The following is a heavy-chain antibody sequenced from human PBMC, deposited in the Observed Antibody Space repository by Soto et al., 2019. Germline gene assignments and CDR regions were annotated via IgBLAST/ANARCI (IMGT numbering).Heavy chain of an antibody. CDR2: IYYSGST. D-gene: IGHD2-8*01. V-gene: IGHV4-61*01. J-gene: IGHJ5*02. CDR1: GGSVSSGSYY. CDR3: ARTALGYCTNGVCPNWFDP. Sequence: SETLSLTCTVSGGSVSSGSYYWSWIRQPPGKGQEWIGYIYYSGSTNYNPSLKSRVTISVYTSKNHFSLKLSSVTAADTAVYYCARTALGYCTNGVCPNWFDPWGQGTLVTVS.